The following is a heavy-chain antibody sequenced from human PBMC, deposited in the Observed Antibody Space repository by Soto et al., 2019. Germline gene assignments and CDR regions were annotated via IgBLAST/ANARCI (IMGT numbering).Heavy chain of an antibody. CDR3: ARGVVVAAADYFDY. CDR1: GGSFSSSDYY. J-gene: IGHJ4*02. D-gene: IGHD2-15*01. Sequence: SETLSLTCTVSGGSFSSSDYYWAWIRQPPGKGLEWIGSIYNSGRTYYNPSLKSRVTISVDTSKNQFSLKLSSVTAADTAVYYCARGVVVAAADYFDYWGQGTLVTVSS. V-gene: IGHV4-39*07. CDR2: IYNSGRT.